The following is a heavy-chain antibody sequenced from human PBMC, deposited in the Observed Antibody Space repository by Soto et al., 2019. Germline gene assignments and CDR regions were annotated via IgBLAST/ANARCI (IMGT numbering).Heavy chain of an antibody. CDR1: RYTFPNYG. V-gene: IGHV1-18*01. Sequence: QVQLVQSGAEVKNPGASVRVSCTASRYTFPNYGLTWVRQAPGQGPEWLGWIRLHNGETHYAPNFRGRVTMTTDTSTSTAYMELRGLRSDDTAMYYRATSLGPSGWFAYWGQGNPVTVSS. CDR2: IRLHNGET. J-gene: IGHJ4*02. CDR3: ATSLGPSGWFAY. D-gene: IGHD6-19*01.